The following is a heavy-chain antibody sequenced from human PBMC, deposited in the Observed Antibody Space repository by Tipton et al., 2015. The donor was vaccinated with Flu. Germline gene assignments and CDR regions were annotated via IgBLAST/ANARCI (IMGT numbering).Heavy chain of an antibody. Sequence: VQLVQSGGGLVQPGRSLRVSCEVSGFTFGDFAIHWVRQAPGKGLEWVSSVTLKSGRIGYADSVKGRFTVSRDNAKNSIYLQMNSLRVEDTAVYYCAKDIGAEEDTTDYYYYDGMEVWGQGTTVTVSS. V-gene: IGHV3-9*01. CDR3: AKDIGAEEDTTDYYYYDGMEV. J-gene: IGHJ6*02. CDR2: VTLKSGRI. D-gene: IGHD1-26*01. CDR1: GFTFGDFA.